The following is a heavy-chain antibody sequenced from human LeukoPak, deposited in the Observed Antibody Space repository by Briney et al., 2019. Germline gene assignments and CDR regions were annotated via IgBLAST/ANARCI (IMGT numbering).Heavy chain of an antibody. Sequence: SHTLSLTCAISGDSVSSNSAGWNWIRQSPSRGLEWQGRTYYRSKWYNDYAVSVKSRITINPDTSKNQFSLQLNSVTPEDTAVYYCAREEDLSGFYDWFDPWGQGTLVTVSS. V-gene: IGHV6-1*01. CDR2: TYYRSKWYN. J-gene: IGHJ5*02. CDR1: GDSVSSNSAG. CDR3: AREEDLSGFYDWFDP. D-gene: IGHD3-9*01.